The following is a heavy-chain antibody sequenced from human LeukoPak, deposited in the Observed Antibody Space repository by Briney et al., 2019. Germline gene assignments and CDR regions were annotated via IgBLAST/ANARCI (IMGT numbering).Heavy chain of an antibody. D-gene: IGHD3/OR15-3a*01. J-gene: IGHJ4*02. V-gene: IGHV1-69*06. CDR1: GGTFSSYA. Sequence: SVKVSCKASGGTFSSYAISWVRQAPGQGLEWMGGIIPIFGTANYAQKFQGSVTITADKSTSTAYMELSSLRSEDTAVYYCARSNTDWYFDYWGQGTLVTVSS. CDR2: IIPIFGTA. CDR3: ARSNTDWYFDY.